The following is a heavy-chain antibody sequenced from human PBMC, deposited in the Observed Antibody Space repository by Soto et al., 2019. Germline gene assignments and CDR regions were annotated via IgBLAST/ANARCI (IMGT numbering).Heavy chain of an antibody. CDR1: GASISYGGFS. J-gene: IGHJ4*02. CDR3: ARGGGYDSFDY. Sequence: QLQLQESGSGVVKTSETLSLTCTVSGASISYGGFSWSWIRKSPGKGLEWIGYISHLENTYLHPSFKSRLTMSIDRTRNQFSLKLSYVTAADMAVYYCARGGGYDSFDYWGQGVLVTVSS. D-gene: IGHD5-12*01. CDR2: ISHLENT. V-gene: IGHV4-30-2*06.